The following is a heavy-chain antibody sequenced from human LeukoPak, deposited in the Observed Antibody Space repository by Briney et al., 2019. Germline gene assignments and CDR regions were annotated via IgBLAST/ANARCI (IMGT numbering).Heavy chain of an antibody. Sequence: TGGSLRLSCAAAGFTFSNSWMSWVRQAPGKGLEWVANIKQDGSETYYVDSVKGRFTISRDNAKNSLYLQMNSLRAEDTSVYYCARDVRGVIGDFYYYYMDVWGKGTTVTVSS. CDR1: GFTFSNSW. CDR3: ARDVRGVIGDFYYYYMDV. V-gene: IGHV3-7*01. J-gene: IGHJ6*03. CDR2: IKQDGSET. D-gene: IGHD3-10*02.